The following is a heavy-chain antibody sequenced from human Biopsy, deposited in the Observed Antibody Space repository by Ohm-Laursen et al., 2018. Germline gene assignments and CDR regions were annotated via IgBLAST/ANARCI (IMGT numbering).Heavy chain of an antibody. CDR1: RDSISNYY. V-gene: IGHV4-59*01. Sequence: PSLTLSLTCTVSRDSISNYYWTWIRQSPGKGLEWIGYIYYTGSNNYNPSVKSRVTISVDTSKNQFSLKLNSVTAADTAVYFCARDSRGGHLNTTLITGKNLDSWGQGILVTVSS. CDR3: ARDSRGGHLNTTLITGKNLDS. D-gene: IGHD3-16*01. CDR2: IYYTGSN. J-gene: IGHJ4*02.